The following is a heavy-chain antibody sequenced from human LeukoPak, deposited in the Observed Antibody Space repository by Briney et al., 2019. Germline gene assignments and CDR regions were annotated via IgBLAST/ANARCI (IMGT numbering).Heavy chain of an antibody. CDR2: ISGSGGTT. V-gene: IGHV3-23*01. Sequence: GGFLRLSCAASGFTFSSSAMSWVRQAPGKGLEWVSVISGSGGTTYYADSVKGRFTISRDNSKNTLSLQMNSLRAEDTAVYYCAKDRYFLGYCSGGSCFEYGMDVWGQGTTVTVSS. J-gene: IGHJ6*02. D-gene: IGHD2-15*01. CDR3: AKDRYFLGYCSGGSCFEYGMDV. CDR1: GFTFSSSA.